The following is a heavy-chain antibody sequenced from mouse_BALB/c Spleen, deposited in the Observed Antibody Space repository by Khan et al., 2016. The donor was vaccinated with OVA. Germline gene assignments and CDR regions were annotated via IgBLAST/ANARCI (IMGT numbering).Heavy chain of an antibody. D-gene: IGHD1-1*01. V-gene: IGHV1S41*01. CDR2: IAPGSGST. CDR1: GYTFTSYW. J-gene: IGHJ4*01. CDR3: AISNYYGSSLYAMDY. Sequence: DLVKPGASVKLSCKASGYTFTSYWINWIKQRPGQGLEWIGRIAPGSGSTYYNEMFKGKATLTVDTSSSTAYIQLSSLSSEDSAVYFYAISNYYGSSLYAMDYWGQGTSVTVSS.